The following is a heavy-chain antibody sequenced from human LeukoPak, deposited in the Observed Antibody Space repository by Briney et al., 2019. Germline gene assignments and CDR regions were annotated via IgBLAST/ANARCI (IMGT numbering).Heavy chain of an antibody. V-gene: IGHV1-69*05. CDR3: ARDRAPHCSSTSCYSDHYYYYYMDV. Sequence: GASVKVSCKASGGTFSSYAISWVRQAPGQGLEWMGGIIPIFGTANYAQKFQGRVTITTDESTSTAYMELSSLRSEDTAVYYCARDRAPHCSSTSCYSDHYYYYYMDVWGKGTTVTVSS. J-gene: IGHJ6*03. CDR2: IIPIFGTA. CDR1: GGTFSSYA. D-gene: IGHD2-2*01.